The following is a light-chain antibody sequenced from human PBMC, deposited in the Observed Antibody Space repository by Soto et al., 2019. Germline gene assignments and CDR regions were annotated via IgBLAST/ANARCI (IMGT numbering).Light chain of an antibody. V-gene: IGLV2-11*01. Sequence: QSALTQPRSVSGSPGQSVTISCTGTSSDIGGYNYVSWYQQHPGKAPKLMIYDVGKRPSGVPDRFSGSKSGNTASLTISGLQAEDEADYCCCSYAGSYTHVFGTGTKLTVL. CDR1: SSDIGGYNY. CDR2: DVG. J-gene: IGLJ1*01. CDR3: CSYAGSYTHV.